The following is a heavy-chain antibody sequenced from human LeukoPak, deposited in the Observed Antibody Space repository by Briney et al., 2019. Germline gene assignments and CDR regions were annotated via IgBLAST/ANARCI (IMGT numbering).Heavy chain of an antibody. CDR1: GGSFSGNY. Sequence: SETLSLTCAVYGGSFSGNYWSRIRQPPGKGLEWIGEINHSGSTNYNPSLKSRVTISVDTSKNQFSLKLSSVTAADTAVYYCARDKGGLGRGYYYMDVWGKGTTVTVSS. J-gene: IGHJ6*03. CDR3: ARDKGGLGRGYYYMDV. V-gene: IGHV4-34*01. CDR2: INHSGST. D-gene: IGHD3/OR15-3a*01.